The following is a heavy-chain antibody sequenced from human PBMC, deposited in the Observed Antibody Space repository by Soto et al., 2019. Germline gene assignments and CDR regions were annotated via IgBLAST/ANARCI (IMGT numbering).Heavy chain of an antibody. CDR2: IYYSGST. D-gene: IGHD2-15*01. CDR3: ARRHLRYCSGGSCYEGHDY. V-gene: IGHV4-39*01. Sequence: QLQLQESGPGLVKPSETLSLTCTVSGGSISSSSYYWGWIRQPPGKGLEWIGSIYYSGSTYYNPSLKSRVTITLDTSKIQFSLKLSSVTAADTAVYYCARRHLRYCSGGSCYEGHDYWGQGTLVTVSS. J-gene: IGHJ4*02. CDR1: GGSISSSSYY.